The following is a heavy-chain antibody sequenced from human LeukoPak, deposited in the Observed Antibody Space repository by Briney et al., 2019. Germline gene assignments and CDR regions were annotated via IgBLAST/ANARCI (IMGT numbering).Heavy chain of an antibody. J-gene: IGHJ4*02. CDR2: ITSNGGRT. D-gene: IGHD3-10*01. V-gene: IGHV3-23*01. CDR3: AKDAVAPGSGGDYFDY. Sequence: PGGSLRLSCAASGFTFSSNAMSWVRQAPGKGLERVSVITSNGGRTYYADSVKGRFTISRDNSKNTLSLQMNSPRADDTAVYYCAKDAVAPGSGGDYFDYWGQGTLVTVSS. CDR1: GFTFSSNA.